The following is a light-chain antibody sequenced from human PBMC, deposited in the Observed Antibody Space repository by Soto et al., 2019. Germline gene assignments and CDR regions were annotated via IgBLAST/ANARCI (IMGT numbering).Light chain of an antibody. Sequence: DIQMTQSPSSVSASVGDRITITCRTIQSFSNYLTWYQHKPGKAPKLLLYSATVLQSGVPSRFSGSGSGTDSTLTISRLHPADAATHYCQPTYPIPWTFGQGTRVEIK. CDR2: SAT. V-gene: IGKV1-39*01. CDR1: QSFSNY. CDR3: QPTYPIPWT. J-gene: IGKJ1*01.